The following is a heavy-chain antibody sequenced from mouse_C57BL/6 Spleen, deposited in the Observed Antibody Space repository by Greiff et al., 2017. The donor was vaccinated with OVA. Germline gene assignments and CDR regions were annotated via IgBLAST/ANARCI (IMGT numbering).Heavy chain of an antibody. CDR3: ARSSMVTTRLYFDY. D-gene: IGHD2-2*01. CDR2: INPGSGGT. Sequence: VKLMESGAELVRPGTSVKVSCKASGYAFTNYLIEWVKQRPGQGLEWIGVINPGSGGTNYNEKFKGKATLTADKSSSTAYMQLSSLTSEDSAVYFCARSSMVTTRLYFDYWGQGTTLTVSS. J-gene: IGHJ2*01. V-gene: IGHV1-54*01. CDR1: GYAFTNYL.